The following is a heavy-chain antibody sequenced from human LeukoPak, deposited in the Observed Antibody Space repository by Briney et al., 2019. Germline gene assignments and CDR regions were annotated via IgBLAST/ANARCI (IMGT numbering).Heavy chain of an antibody. V-gene: IGHV3-23*01. Sequence: GGSLRLSCAPSGFTFSSYAMSWVRQAPGKGLQWVSAISGSAGSTYYADSVKGRFTISRDNSKNTLYLQMNSLRAEDTAVYYCASYDVLTGYSRHPLKRWGQGTLVTVSS. CDR2: ISGSAGST. D-gene: IGHD3-9*01. CDR3: ASYDVLTGYSRHPLKR. J-gene: IGHJ4*02. CDR1: GFTFSSYA.